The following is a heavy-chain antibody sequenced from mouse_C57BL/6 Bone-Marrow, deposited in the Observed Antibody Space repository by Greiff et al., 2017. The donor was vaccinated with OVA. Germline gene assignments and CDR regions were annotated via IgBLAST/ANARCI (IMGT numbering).Heavy chain of an antibody. J-gene: IGHJ4*01. CDR1: GYTFTSYW. D-gene: IGHD2-1*01. Sequence: QVQLQQPGAELVRPGTSVKLSCKASGYTFTSYWMHWVKQRPGQGLEWIGVIDPSDSYTNYNQKFKGKATLTVDTSSSTAYMQLSSLTSEDSAVYYCARGGGNYEGYYAMGYWGQGTSVTVSS. CDR3: ARGGGNYEGYYAMGY. CDR2: IDPSDSYT. V-gene: IGHV1-59*01.